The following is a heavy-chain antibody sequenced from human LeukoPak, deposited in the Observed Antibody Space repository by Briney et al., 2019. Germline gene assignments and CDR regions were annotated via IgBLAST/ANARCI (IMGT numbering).Heavy chain of an antibody. CDR2: ISYDGGKE. V-gene: IGHV3-30*18. CDR3: AKPLWFGESDQYFQQ. CDR1: GFPFRSYG. Sequence: PGKSLRLSCSASGFPFRSYGMNWVRQAPGRGLEWVAFISYDGGKENYADSVTGRFTISRDNSNNTLYLQMNNLRAEDTAVYYCAKPLWFGESDQYFQQWGQGTLVTVSS. J-gene: IGHJ1*01. D-gene: IGHD3-10*01.